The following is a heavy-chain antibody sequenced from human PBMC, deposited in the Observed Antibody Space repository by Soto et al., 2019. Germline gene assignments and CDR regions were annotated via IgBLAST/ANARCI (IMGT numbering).Heavy chain of an antibody. D-gene: IGHD2-15*01. Sequence: PGESLKISCRGSGYPFTDFWIGWVRQQSGKGLEWMGIIHPGDSNTRYGPSFQGQVTFLVDKSINTASLQWNSLKASDTAMYYCARLAPQDLKKRSSGMDFWGQGTSVTVSS. CDR2: IHPGDSNT. J-gene: IGHJ6*02. CDR1: GYPFTDFW. CDR3: ARLAPQDLKKRSSGMDF. V-gene: IGHV5-51*01.